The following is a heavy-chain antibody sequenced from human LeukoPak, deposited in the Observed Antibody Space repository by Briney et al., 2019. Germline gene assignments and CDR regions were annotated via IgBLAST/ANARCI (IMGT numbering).Heavy chain of an antibody. Sequence: SETLSLTCTVSGRSMSSSIYYWGWIRQPPGKGLEWIGSIYYSGSTYYKPSLKSRVIISVDTSKNQFSLKLKSVTAADMAVYYCARLADCSSTSCYDHWGQGTLVTVSS. CDR3: ARLADCSSTSCYDH. D-gene: IGHD2-2*01. J-gene: IGHJ4*02. CDR1: GRSMSSSIYY. CDR2: IYYSGST. V-gene: IGHV4-39*01.